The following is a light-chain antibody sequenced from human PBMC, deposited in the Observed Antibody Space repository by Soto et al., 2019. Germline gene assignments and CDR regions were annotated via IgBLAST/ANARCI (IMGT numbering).Light chain of an antibody. CDR3: SSYTTSSTLV. CDR1: RSDVGDYNY. CDR2: EVI. V-gene: IGLV2-14*01. J-gene: IGLJ2*01. Sequence: QAVVAQPASVSGSPGQSITISCTATRSDVGDYNYVSWYQQHPGKAPKLIIFEVINRPSGVSNRFSGSKSGNTASLIISGLQAEDEADYYCSSYTTSSTLVFGGGTKVTVL.